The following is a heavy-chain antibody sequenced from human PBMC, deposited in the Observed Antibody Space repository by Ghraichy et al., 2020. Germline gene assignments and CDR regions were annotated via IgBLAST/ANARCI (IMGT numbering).Heavy chain of an antibody. CDR1: GYSFKSYA. CDR2: INTGRGNT. D-gene: IGHD5-12*01. J-gene: IGHJ4*02. CDR3: ARGSRGYSGHGSYYFDY. Sequence: ASVKVSCKASGYSFKSYAMHWVRQAPGQGLEWMAWINTGRGNTKYSQKFQGRGTITRDTSANTAYMDLSSLTSEDTAVYYCARGSRGYSGHGSYYFDYWGQGTLVTVSS. V-gene: IGHV1-3*04.